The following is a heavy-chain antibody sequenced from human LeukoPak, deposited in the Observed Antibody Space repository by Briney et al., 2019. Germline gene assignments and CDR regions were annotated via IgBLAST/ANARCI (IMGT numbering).Heavy chain of an antibody. CDR3: ARDRDYSSSTLDFDS. J-gene: IGHJ4*02. CDR2: ISGSNGNI. V-gene: IGHV1-18*01. Sequence: ASVKVSCKASGYIFINYGISWVRQAPGHGLEWMGWISGSNGNIFSAQKFQGRVTMTTDARTVYMELRSLRSDDTAVYYCARDRDYSSSTLDFDSWGQGSLVIVSS. D-gene: IGHD6-6*01. CDR1: GYIFINYG.